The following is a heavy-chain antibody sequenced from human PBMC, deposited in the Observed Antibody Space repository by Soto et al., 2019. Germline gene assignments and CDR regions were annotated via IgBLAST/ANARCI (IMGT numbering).Heavy chain of an antibody. CDR2: ISAHNSNT. D-gene: IGHD1-1*01. CDR1: VYTFTSYG. V-gene: IGHV1-18*01. CDR3: ARGRYGDY. Sequence: QVHLVQSGAEVKKPGASVKVSCKAYVYTFTSYGITWVRQAPGQGLEWMGWISAHNSNTDYAQKLQGRVIVTRDTSTSTAYMELRSLISDDTAVYYWARGRYGDYWGQGALVTVSS. J-gene: IGHJ4*02.